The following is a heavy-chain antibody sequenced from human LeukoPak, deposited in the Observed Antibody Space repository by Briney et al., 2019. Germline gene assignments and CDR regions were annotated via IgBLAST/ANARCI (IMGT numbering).Heavy chain of an antibody. Sequence: SGTLSLTCAVSGGSISSSNWWSWVRQPPGKGLEWIGEIYHSGSTNYNPSLKSRVTISVDKSKNQFSLKLSSVTAADTAVYYCARAFSSWTNWFDPWGQGTLVTVSS. J-gene: IGHJ5*02. CDR1: GGSISSSNW. CDR3: ARAFSSWTNWFDP. V-gene: IGHV4-4*02. D-gene: IGHD6-13*01. CDR2: IYHSGST.